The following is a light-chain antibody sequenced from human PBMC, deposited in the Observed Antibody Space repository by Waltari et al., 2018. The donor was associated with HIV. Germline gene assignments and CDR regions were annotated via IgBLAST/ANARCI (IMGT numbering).Light chain of an antibody. J-gene: IGLJ1*01. CDR2: EVS. CDR3: ISYTTSSTPYV. V-gene: IGLV2-14*01. CDR1: SSDVGGYNF. Sequence: QSALTQPASVSGSPGQSITISCTGTSSDVGGYNFVSWYQQYPGKAPKLMLYEVSNRPPGVSDRFSGSKSANTASLTISGLRAEDEADYYCISYTTSSTPYVLGTGTTVTVL.